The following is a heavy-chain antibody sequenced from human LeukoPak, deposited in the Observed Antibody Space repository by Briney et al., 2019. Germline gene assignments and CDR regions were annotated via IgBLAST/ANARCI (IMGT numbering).Heavy chain of an antibody. CDR1: GGSISSYY. CDR3: ARDRGKQPLGY. J-gene: IGHJ4*02. V-gene: IGHV4-59*01. D-gene: IGHD3-10*01. Sequence: SETLSLTCTVSGGSISSYYWSWIRQPPGKGLEWIGYIYYSGSTNYNPSLKSRVTTSVDTSKNQFSLKLSSVTAADTAVYYCARDRGKQPLGYWGQGTLVTVSS. CDR2: IYYSGST.